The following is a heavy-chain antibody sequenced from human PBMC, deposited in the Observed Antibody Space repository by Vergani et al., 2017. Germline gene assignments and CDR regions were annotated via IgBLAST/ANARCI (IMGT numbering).Heavy chain of an antibody. V-gene: IGHV3-33*01. CDR1: GFTFRSYG. CDR2: IWYDGSNK. Sequence: QVQLVESGGGVVQPGRSLRLSCAASGFTFRSYGMHWVRQAPGKGLEWVAGIWYDGSNKYYADSVKGRFTISRDNSKNTLYLQMNSLRAEDTAVYYCARDLGSGSYYIAYWGQGTLVTVSS. D-gene: IGHD3-10*01. CDR3: ARDLGSGSYYIAY. J-gene: IGHJ4*02.